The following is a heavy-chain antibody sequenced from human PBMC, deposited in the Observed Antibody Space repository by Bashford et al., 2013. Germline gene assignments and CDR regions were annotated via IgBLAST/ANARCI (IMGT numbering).Heavy chain of an antibody. J-gene: IGHJ4*02. V-gene: IGHV1-2*02. CDR2: INPKNGGT. Sequence: ASVKGLLQGLLDTPSPPNIYTGCDRPPGQGLEWMGWINPKNGGTISAQKFQDRITMTRDTSISTAYMELSGLRSDDTAVYYCFSFSADYGKRTDYWGLGTLVTVSS. CDR1: DTPSPPN. D-gene: IGHD4-17*01. CDR3: FSFSADYGKRTDY.